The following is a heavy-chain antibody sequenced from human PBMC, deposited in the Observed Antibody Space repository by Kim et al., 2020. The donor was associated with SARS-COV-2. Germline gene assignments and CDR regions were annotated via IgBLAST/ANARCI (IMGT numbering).Heavy chain of an antibody. J-gene: IGHJ5*02. D-gene: IGHD6-6*01. CDR3: ARPFRGIAARPRWFDP. Sequence: SETLSLTCTVSGGSISSSSYYWGWIRQPPGKGLEWIGSIYYSGSTYYNPSLKSRVTISVDTSKNQFSLKLSSVTAADTAVYYCARPFRGIAARPRWFDPWGQGTLVTVSS. V-gene: IGHV4-39*01. CDR1: GGSISSSSYY. CDR2: IYYSGST.